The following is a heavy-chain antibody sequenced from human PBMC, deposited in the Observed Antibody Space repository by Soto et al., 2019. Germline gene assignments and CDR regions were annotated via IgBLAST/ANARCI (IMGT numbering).Heavy chain of an antibody. Sequence: PGGSLRLSCAPSGFSISSYAMHWVRQAPGKGLEWVTVISYDGSNKSYADSVKGRFTISRDNSQNTLYLQMNSLRAEDTAVYFCARSVCDITSRFPIRAFDIWGQGTMVTV. CDR3: ARSVCDITSRFPIRAFDI. V-gene: IGHV3-30-3*01. D-gene: IGHD2-2*01. CDR1: GFSISSYA. CDR2: ISYDGSNK. J-gene: IGHJ3*02.